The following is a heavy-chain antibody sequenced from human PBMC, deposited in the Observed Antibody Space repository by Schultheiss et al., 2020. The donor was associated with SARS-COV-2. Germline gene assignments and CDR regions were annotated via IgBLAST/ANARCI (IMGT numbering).Heavy chain of an antibody. J-gene: IGHJ6*03. D-gene: IGHD2-2*01. CDR2: MNPNSGNT. Sequence: ASVKVSCKASGYTFTSYDINWVRQATGQGLEWMGWMNPNSGNTGYAQKFQGRVTMTRNTSISTAYMELSSLRSEDTAVYYCARYCSSSHYMDVWGKGTTVTVSS. CDR3: ARYCSSSHYMDV. V-gene: IGHV1-8*01. CDR1: GYTFTSYD.